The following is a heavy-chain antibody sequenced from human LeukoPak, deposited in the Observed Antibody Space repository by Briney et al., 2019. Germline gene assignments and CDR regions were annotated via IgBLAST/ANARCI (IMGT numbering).Heavy chain of an antibody. CDR3: ARVGYYDSSGYLEIDY. J-gene: IGHJ4*02. CDR1: GGTFSSYA. V-gene: IGHV1-69*01. CDR2: IIPIFGTA. Sequence: SVRVSCKASGGTFSSYAISWVRQVPGQGLEWMGGIIPIFGTANYAQKFQGRVTITADESTSTAYMELSSLRSEDTAVYYCARVGYYDSSGYLEIDYWGQGTLVTVSS. D-gene: IGHD3-22*01.